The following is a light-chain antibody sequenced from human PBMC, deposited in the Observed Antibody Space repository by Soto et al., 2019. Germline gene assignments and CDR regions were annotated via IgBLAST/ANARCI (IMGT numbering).Light chain of an antibody. CDR1: QGIRHY. J-gene: IGKJ4*01. V-gene: IGKV1-6*01. Sequence: AIQMTQSPSSLSASVGDRVTITCRASQGIRHYLGWYQQKPGKAPKLLIYAASSLQSGVPSRFSGSGSGTDFTLTISSLQPEDFATDYCLQDYNCPLTFGGGTKVEIK. CDR2: AAS. CDR3: LQDYNCPLT.